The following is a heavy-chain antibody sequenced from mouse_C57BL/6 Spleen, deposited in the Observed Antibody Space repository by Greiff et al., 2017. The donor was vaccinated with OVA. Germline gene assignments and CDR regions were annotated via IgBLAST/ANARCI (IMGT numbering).Heavy chain of an antibody. V-gene: IGHV5-4*01. J-gene: IGHJ2*01. Sequence: EVKLMESGGGLVKPGGSLKLSCAASGFTFSSYAMSWVRQTPEKRLEWVATISDGGSYTYYPDNVKGRFTISRDNAKNNLYLQMSHLKSEDTAMYYCSRDAMRYYFDYWGQGTTLTVSS. CDR2: ISDGGSYT. CDR3: SRDAMRYYFDY. CDR1: GFTFSSYA.